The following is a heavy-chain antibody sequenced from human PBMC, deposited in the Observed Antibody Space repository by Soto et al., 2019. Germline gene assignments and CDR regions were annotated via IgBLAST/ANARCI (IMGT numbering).Heavy chain of an antibody. CDR2: IIPMFAAT. Sequence: QVQLAQSGAEMTKPGSSVKVSCRASGGSFSDFAFSWVRQAPGQGLEWMGGIIPMFAATKYAQRLQDRVTITADESTNTVYLALNSLTSEDTASYYCARGAIVAVPAALSSYHDYTNYRFDSGGQGTRVTVSS. J-gene: IGHJ4*02. D-gene: IGHD2-15*01. V-gene: IGHV1-69*01. CDR1: GGSFSDFA. CDR3: ARGAIVAVPAALSSYHDYTNYRFDS.